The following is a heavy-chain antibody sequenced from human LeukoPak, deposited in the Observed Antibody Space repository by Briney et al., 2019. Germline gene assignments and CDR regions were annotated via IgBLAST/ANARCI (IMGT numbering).Heavy chain of an antibody. Sequence: GGSLRLSCAASGFTFSSYAMTWVRQAPGTGLEWVSGISDSGGRTYYPDSVKGRFTISRDNSKNTLYLQMNSLRAEDTAFYHCAKDSPLFSRSHIDYWGQGTRVTVSS. CDR2: ISDSGGRT. J-gene: IGHJ4*02. CDR1: GFTFSSYA. V-gene: IGHV3-23*01. D-gene: IGHD3-3*02. CDR3: AKDSPLFSRSHIDY.